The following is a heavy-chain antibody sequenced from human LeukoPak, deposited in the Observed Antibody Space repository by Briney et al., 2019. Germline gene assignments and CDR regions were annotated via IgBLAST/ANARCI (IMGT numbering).Heavy chain of an antibody. D-gene: IGHD3-10*01. CDR2: IIPIFGTA. V-gene: IGHV1-69*05. CDR3: AVRLQEYLQH. J-gene: IGHJ1*01. CDR1: GGTFSSYA. Sequence: ASVKVSCKASGGTFSSYAISWVRQAPGQGLEWMGGIIPIFGTANYAQKFQGRVTITTDESTSTAYMELSSLRSEDTAVYYCAVRLQEYLQHWGQGTLVTVSS.